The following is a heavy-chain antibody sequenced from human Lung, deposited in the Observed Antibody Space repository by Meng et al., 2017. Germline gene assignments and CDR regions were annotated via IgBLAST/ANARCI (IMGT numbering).Heavy chain of an antibody. J-gene: IGHJ4*02. D-gene: IGHD4-11*01. V-gene: IGHV4-34*01. CDR2: INHSGSP. CDR3: ARGPTTMAHDFDY. CDR1: GGSFSDYY. Sequence: QVQLQQWAAGLLKPSETLSLACVVSGGSFSDYYWSWIRQPPGKGLEWIGEINHSGSPNYNPSLESRATISVDTSQNNLSLKLSSVTAADSAVYYCARGPTTMAHDFDYWGQGTLVTVSS.